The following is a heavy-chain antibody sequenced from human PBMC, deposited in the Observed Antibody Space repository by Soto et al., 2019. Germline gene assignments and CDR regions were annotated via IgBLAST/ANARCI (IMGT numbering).Heavy chain of an antibody. Sequence: PSETLSLTCAVYGGSFSGDYWSWIRQPPGKGLEWIGEINHSGSTNYNPSLKSRVTISVDTSKNQFSLKLSSVTAADTAVYYCARGVLTGYYRRHFDYWGQGTLVTVSS. CDR3: ARGVLTGYYRRHFDY. CDR1: GGSFSGDY. J-gene: IGHJ4*02. D-gene: IGHD3-9*01. CDR2: INHSGST. V-gene: IGHV4-34*01.